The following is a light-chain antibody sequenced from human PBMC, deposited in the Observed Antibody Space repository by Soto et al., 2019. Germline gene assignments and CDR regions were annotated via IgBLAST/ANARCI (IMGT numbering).Light chain of an antibody. CDR3: QQSYSSLT. CDR2: AAS. V-gene: IGKV1-39*01. J-gene: IGKJ5*01. Sequence: IQMSQSPSSPSASLGDRVTISSRASQSISNYLNWYQQKPGKAPKLLIYAASSFQSGVPSRFSGSGSGTDFTLTISSLQPEDFATYYCQQSYSSLTVGQGTRLEI. CDR1: QSISNY.